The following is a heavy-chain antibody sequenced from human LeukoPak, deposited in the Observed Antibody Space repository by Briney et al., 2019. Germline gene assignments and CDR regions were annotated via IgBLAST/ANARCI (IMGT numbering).Heavy chain of an antibody. V-gene: IGHV3-53*01. D-gene: IGHD6-13*01. CDR2: IYSGGGT. CDR3: ARVVRMAAGMNYYLDY. CDR1: GFTVSTNY. J-gene: IGHJ4*02. Sequence: PGGSLRLSCAASGFTVSTNYMSWVRQAPGKGLEWVSVIYSGGGTCYADSVKGRFTISRDSSKNTLYFQMNSLRAEDTAVYYCARVVRMAAGMNYYLDYWGQGTLVTVSS.